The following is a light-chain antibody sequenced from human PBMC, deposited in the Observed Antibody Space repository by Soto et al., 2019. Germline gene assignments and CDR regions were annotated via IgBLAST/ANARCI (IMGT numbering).Light chain of an antibody. CDR2: AAS. V-gene: IGKV1-39*01. Sequence: DIQMTQSPSSLSASVVDRVTITCRASQGISSYLNWYQQKPGKAPKLLIYAASSLQSGVPSRFSGSGSGTDFTLTISSLQPEDFATYYCQQNYSTPITFGQGTRLEIK. CDR1: QGISSY. J-gene: IGKJ5*01. CDR3: QQNYSTPIT.